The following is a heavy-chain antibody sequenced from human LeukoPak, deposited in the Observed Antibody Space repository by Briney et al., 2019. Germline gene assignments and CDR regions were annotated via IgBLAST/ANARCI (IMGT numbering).Heavy chain of an antibody. CDR1: GFTFSKVW. V-gene: IGHV3-15*01. Sequence: GGSLRLSCAASGFTFSKVWMNWVRQAPGKGLEWVGRIKSKPDGGTSDYAAPVKGRFTISRDDSKNTLYLQMNSLKTEDTAVYYCTARGYYYDNSGYLPLWYWGQGTLATVSS. D-gene: IGHD3-22*01. CDR3: TARGYYYDNSGYLPLWY. CDR2: IKSKPDGGTS. J-gene: IGHJ4*02.